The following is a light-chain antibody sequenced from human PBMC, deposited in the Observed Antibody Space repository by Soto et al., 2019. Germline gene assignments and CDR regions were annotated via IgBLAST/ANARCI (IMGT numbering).Light chain of an antibody. CDR3: QHRSDWPPSLT. CDR2: ATS. CDR1: QSVSSS. Sequence: EIVVTQSPATLSLSPGERATLSCRARQSVSSSLAWYQHKPGQAPRLLIYATSHRATDIPTRFSGSGSETDFTLIISSLEPEDYAVYYCQHRSDWPPSLTFGGGTKVEIK. J-gene: IGKJ4*01. V-gene: IGKV3-11*01.